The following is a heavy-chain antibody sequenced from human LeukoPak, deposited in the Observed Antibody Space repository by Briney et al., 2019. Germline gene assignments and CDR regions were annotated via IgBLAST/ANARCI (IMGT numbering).Heavy chain of an antibody. Sequence: ASVKVSCKASGGTFSSYTISWVRQAPGQGLEWMGRIIPILGIANYAQKFQGRVTITADKSTSTTYMELSSLRSEDTPVYYCARDGVVVPAAIGYYYYGMDVWGQGTTVTVSS. V-gene: IGHV1-69*04. CDR1: GGTFSSYT. J-gene: IGHJ6*02. CDR2: IIPILGIA. D-gene: IGHD2-2*01. CDR3: ARDGVVVPAAIGYYYYGMDV.